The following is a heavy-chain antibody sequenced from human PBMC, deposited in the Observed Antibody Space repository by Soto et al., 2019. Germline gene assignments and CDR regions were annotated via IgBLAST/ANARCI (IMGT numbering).Heavy chain of an antibody. D-gene: IGHD1-26*01. J-gene: IGHJ4*02. Sequence: GGSLRLSCEASGFNFRDFWMHWVRQPPGKGPEWVSNIPSDGRDVSYADSVRGRFTISRDDARDTLYLQMSDLRVEDTAIYYCTRDDSGLGIDYWGQGTQVTVSS. V-gene: IGHV3-74*01. CDR1: GFNFRDFW. CDR3: TRDDSGLGIDY. CDR2: IPSDGRDV.